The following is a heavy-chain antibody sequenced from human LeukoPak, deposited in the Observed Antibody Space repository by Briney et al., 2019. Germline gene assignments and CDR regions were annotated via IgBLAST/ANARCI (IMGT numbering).Heavy chain of an antibody. Sequence: ASVTVSCKASGYTFTSYYMHWVRQAPGQGLEWMGIINPSGGSTSYAQKFQGRVTMTRDMSTSTVYMELSSLRSEDTAVYYSARGLAARSGFDPWGQGTLVTVSS. CDR1: GYTFTSYY. J-gene: IGHJ5*02. CDR2: INPSGGST. D-gene: IGHD6-6*01. V-gene: IGHV1-46*01. CDR3: ARGLAARSGFDP.